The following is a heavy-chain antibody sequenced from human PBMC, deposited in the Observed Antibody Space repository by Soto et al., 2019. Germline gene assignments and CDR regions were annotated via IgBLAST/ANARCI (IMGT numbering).Heavy chain of an antibody. CDR2: ISGHNGQT. D-gene: IGHD5-18*01. J-gene: IGHJ6*02. CDR1: AYTFNTYG. CDR3: ARDGRKQLWVEGRNAMDV. V-gene: IGHV1-18*01. Sequence: QVQLVQSGPEVKKPGASVKVSCKASAYTFNTYGISWVRRFSGQGLEWMGWISGHNGQTNYAQKFRGRVTITTDTSTSTAYMELRSLRSDDTAIYYCARDGRKQLWVEGRNAMDVWGQGTTVTVSS.